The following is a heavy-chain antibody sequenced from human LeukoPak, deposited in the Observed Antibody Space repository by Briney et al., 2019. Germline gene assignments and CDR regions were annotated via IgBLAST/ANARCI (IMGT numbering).Heavy chain of an antibody. V-gene: IGHV4-4*07. J-gene: IGHJ3*02. Sequence: PSETLSLTCTVSGGSISSYYWSWIRQPAGKGLEWIGRIYTSGSTNYNPSLKSRVTISVDKSKNQISLKLSSVTAADTAVYYCARGGLNYAFDIWGQGTMVTVSS. CDR2: IYTSGST. CDR1: GGSISSYY. D-gene: IGHD3/OR15-3a*01. CDR3: ARGGLNYAFDI.